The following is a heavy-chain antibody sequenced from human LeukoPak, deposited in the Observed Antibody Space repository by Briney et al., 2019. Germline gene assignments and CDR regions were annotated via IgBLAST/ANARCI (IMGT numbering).Heavy chain of an antibody. V-gene: IGHV4-59*08. CDR3: ARRQYSGSGSYYYFDY. CDR2: IYYSGST. D-gene: IGHD3-10*01. J-gene: IGHJ4*02. CDR1: GGSISSYY. Sequence: SETLSLTCTVSGGSISSYYWSWIRQPPGKGLEWIGYIYYSGSTNYNPSLKSRVTISVDTSKNQLSLKLSSVTAADTAVYYCARRQYSGSGSYYYFDYWGQGTLVTVSS.